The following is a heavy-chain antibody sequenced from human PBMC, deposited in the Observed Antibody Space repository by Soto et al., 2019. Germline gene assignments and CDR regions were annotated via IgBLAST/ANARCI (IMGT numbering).Heavy chain of an antibody. CDR1: GFTFSSYA. CDR3: ARDYRENWNDGHYGMDV. D-gene: IGHD1-1*01. CDR2: ISYDGSNK. V-gene: IGHV3-30-3*01. Sequence: PGGSLRLSCAASGFTFSSYAMHWVRQAPGKGLEWVAVISYDGSNKYYADSVKGRFTISGDNSKKTLYLQMNSLRAEDTAVYYCARDYRENWNDGHYGMDVWGQGTTVIVCS. J-gene: IGHJ6*01.